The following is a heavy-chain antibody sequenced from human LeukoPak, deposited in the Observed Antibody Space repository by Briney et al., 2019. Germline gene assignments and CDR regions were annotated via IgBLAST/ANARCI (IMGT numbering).Heavy chain of an antibody. Sequence: ASVKVSCKASGYTFTSYGISWVRQAPGQGLEWMGWISAYNGNTNYAQKFQGRVTITADESTSTAYMELSSLRSEDTAVYYCARDMVGDFWSGYLNYWGQGTLVTVSS. D-gene: IGHD3-3*01. CDR3: ARDMVGDFWSGYLNY. CDR2: ISAYNGNT. CDR1: GYTFTSYG. V-gene: IGHV1-18*01. J-gene: IGHJ4*02.